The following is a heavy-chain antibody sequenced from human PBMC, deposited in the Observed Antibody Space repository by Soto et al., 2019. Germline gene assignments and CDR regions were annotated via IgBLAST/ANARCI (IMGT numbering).Heavy chain of an antibody. CDR3: ARRHGLDIEAYY. CDR2: MNHSGST. CDR1: GGSFSGYY. Sequence: SETLSLTWAVYGGSFSGYYWSWISQTTGKGLEWIGEMNHSGSTNYNPSLKSRVTISVDTSKNQFSLKLSSVTAADTAVYFCARRHGLDIEAYYWGQGILVTVSS. V-gene: IGHV4-34*01. J-gene: IGHJ4*02. D-gene: IGHD3-10*01.